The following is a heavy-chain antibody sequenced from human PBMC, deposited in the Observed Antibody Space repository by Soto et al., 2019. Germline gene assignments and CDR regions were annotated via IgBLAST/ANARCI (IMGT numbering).Heavy chain of an antibody. J-gene: IGHJ6*03. CDR2: INAGNGNT. D-gene: IGHD5-12*01. CDR3: ARGGYSGYDEGPLKKYYYYYMYV. CDR1: GYTFTSYA. Sequence: QVQLVQSGAEVKKPGASVKVSCKASGYTFTSYAMHWVRQAPGQRLEWMGWINAGNGNTKYSQKFQGRVTITRDTSASTAYMELSSLRSEDTAVYYCARGGYSGYDEGPLKKYYYYYMYVWGKGTTVTVSS. V-gene: IGHV1-3*01.